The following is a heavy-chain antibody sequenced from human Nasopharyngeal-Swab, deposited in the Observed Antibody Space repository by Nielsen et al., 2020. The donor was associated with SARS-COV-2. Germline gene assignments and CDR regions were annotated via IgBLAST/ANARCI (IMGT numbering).Heavy chain of an antibody. CDR3: ARKSDVLEQQLVRGRWFDP. Sequence: RQMPGKGLEWIGEINHSGSTTYNPSLKRRVTISVDTSKNQFSRKLSSVTAADTAVYYCARKSDVLEQQLVRGRWFDPWGQGTLVTVSP. V-gene: IGHV4-34*01. J-gene: IGHJ5*02. CDR2: INHSGST. D-gene: IGHD6-13*01.